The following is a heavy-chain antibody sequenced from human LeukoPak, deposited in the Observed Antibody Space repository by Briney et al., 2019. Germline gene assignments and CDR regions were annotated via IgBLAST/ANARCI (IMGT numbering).Heavy chain of an antibody. Sequence: GGSLRLSCAASGFTFSDYYMSWIRQAPGKGLEWVSYISSSSSYIYYADSVKGRFTISRDNAKNSLYLQMNSLRAEDTAVYYCARDLCSGSYSSYWGQGTLVTVSS. CDR3: ARDLCSGSYSSY. V-gene: IGHV3-11*06. J-gene: IGHJ4*02. D-gene: IGHD3-10*02. CDR2: ISSSSSYI. CDR1: GFTFSDYY.